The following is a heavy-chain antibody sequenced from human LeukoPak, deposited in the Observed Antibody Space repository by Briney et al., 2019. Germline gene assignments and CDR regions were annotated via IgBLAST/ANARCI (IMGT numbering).Heavy chain of an antibody. Sequence: PGGSLRLSCAASGFTFSSYAMSWVRQAPGKGLEWVSAISGSGGSTYYADSVKGRFTISRDNSKNTLYLQMNSLRAEDTAVYYCAKDTVYDILTGYPMRLYYYGMDVWGQGTTVTVSS. CDR1: GFTFSSYA. J-gene: IGHJ6*02. CDR2: ISGSGGST. CDR3: AKDTVYDILTGYPMRLYYYGMDV. V-gene: IGHV3-23*01. D-gene: IGHD3-9*01.